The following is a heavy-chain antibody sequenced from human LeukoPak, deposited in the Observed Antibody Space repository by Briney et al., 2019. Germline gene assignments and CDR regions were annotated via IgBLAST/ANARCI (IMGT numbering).Heavy chain of an antibody. CDR2: IYYSGST. Sequence: SETLSLTSTVSGGSISSYYWSWIRQPPGKGLEWIGYIYYSGSTNYNPSLKSRVTISVDTSKNQFSLKLSSVTAADTAVYYCAGGYSPSSYFDYWGQGTLVTVSS. CDR3: AGGYSPSSYFDY. D-gene: IGHD5-18*01. J-gene: IGHJ4*02. CDR1: GGSISSYY. V-gene: IGHV4-59*01.